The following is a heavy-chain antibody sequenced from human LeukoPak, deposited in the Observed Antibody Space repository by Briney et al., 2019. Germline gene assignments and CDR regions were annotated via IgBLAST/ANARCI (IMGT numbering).Heavy chain of an antibody. CDR3: AKDLKGYYGSGSYPQ. CDR1: GFTFSSYA. CDR2: VSGSGGST. J-gene: IGHJ4*02. Sequence: QPGGSLRLSCAASGFTFSSYAMSWVRQAPGKGLECVSAVSGSGGSTFYTDSVKGRFTISRDNSKNTLYLQMNSLRAEDTAVYYCAKDLKGYYGSGSYPQWGQGTLVTVPS. V-gene: IGHV3-23*01. D-gene: IGHD3-10*01.